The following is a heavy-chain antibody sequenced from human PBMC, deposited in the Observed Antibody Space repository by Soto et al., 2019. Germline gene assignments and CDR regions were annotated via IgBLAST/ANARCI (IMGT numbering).Heavy chain of an antibody. CDR2: IYYTGGA. Sequence: TQSLTWTVSGGYIISGGDYWSWNRQRPGKGLEWIGYIYYTGGAYYNPSLKSRLTLSVDTARSQFSLKLTSVTAADTAVYFCARGLTMLRGVMDSWGQGTLVTVS. J-gene: IGHJ4*02. CDR3: ARGLTMLRGVMDS. D-gene: IGHD3-10*01. V-gene: IGHV4-31*02. CDR1: GGYIISGGDY.